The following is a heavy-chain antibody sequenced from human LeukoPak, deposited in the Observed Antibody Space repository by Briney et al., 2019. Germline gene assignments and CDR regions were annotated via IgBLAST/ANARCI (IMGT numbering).Heavy chain of an antibody. CDR2: IYSSGST. CDR1: GGSITNYY. Sequence: SETLSLTCTVSGGSITNYYWNWLRQSPGKGREWIGRIYSSGSTDYNSSLKSRVSMSVDTSKNQFSLKLSSVTAADTAVYYCARGGGWFDRWGQGTLVTVSS. J-gene: IGHJ5*02. V-gene: IGHV4-4*07. CDR3: ARGGGWFDR.